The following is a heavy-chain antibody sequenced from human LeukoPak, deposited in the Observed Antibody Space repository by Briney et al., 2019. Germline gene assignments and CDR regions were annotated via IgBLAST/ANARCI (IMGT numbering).Heavy chain of an antibody. V-gene: IGHV4-4*07. CDR1: GGSISSYY. J-gene: IGHJ5*02. CDR3: ATHTQYYYDSSGYSGFFP. D-gene: IGHD3-22*01. CDR2: ISTSGST. Sequence: SETLSLTCSVSGGSISSYYWTWIRQPAGKGLEWIGRISTSGSTNYNPSLKSRVTISVDTSKKQFSLKLTSVTAADTAVYYCATHTQYYYDSSGYSGFFPWGQGTLVTVSS.